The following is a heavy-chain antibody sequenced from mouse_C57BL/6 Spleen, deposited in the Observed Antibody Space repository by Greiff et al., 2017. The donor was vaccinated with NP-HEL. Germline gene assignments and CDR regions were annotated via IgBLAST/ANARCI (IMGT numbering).Heavy chain of an antibody. CDR3: ARSFTTVVATDYYAMDY. V-gene: IGHV1-26*01. CDR1: GYTFTDYY. Sequence: VQLQQSGPELVKPGASVKISCKASGYTFTDYYMNWVKQSHGKSLEWIGDINPNNGGTSYNQKFKGKATLTVDKSSSTAYMELRSLTSEDSAVYYCARSFTTVVATDYYAMDYWGQGTSVTVSS. D-gene: IGHD1-1*01. CDR2: INPNNGGT. J-gene: IGHJ4*01.